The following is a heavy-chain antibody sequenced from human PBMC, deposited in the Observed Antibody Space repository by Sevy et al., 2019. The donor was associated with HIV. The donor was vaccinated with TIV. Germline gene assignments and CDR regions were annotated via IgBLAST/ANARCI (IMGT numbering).Heavy chain of an antibody. CDR1: GFSFSSYW. J-gene: IGHJ4*02. CDR3: AKSEWGNIGFCTRSSCYPFDY. CDR2: INSDGTYT. V-gene: IGHV3-74*03. D-gene: IGHD2-2*01. Sequence: GGSLRLSCAASGFSFSSYWMHWVRQVPGKGLVWLSRINSDGTYTKYGDSAKGRFTISRDNAKNTLYLQMDSLRAEDTAVYYCAKSEWGNIGFCTRSSCYPFDYWGQGTLVTVSS.